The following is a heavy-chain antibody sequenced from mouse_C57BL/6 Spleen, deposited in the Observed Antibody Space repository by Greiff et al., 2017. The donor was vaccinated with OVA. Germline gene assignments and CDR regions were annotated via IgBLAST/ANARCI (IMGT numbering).Heavy chain of an antibody. V-gene: IGHV1-80*01. D-gene: IGHD2-3*01. CDR2: IYPGDGDT. Sequence: QVQLQQSGAELVKPGASVKISCKASGYAFSSYWMNWVKQRPGKGLEWIGQIYPGDGDTNYNGKLKGKATLTADKASSTAYMQLSSLTAEDSAVYFCARGLYDGYYGYAMDYWGQGTSVTVSS. CDR1: GYAFSSYW. J-gene: IGHJ4*01. CDR3: ARGLYDGYYGYAMDY.